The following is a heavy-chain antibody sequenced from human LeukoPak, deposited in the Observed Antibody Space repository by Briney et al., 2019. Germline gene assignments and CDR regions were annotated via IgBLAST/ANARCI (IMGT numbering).Heavy chain of an antibody. CDR2: IKQDGSEK. CDR3: ARRGCSSGWYGMYYFDY. J-gene: IGHJ4*02. V-gene: IGHV3-7*03. Sequence: GGSLRLSCAASGFTFSSYWMSWVRQAPGKGLEWVANIKQDGSEKYYVDSVKGRFTISRDNAKNSLYLQMNSLRAEDTAVYYCARRGCSSGWYGMYYFDYWGQGTLGTVSS. CDR1: GFTFSSYW. D-gene: IGHD6-19*01.